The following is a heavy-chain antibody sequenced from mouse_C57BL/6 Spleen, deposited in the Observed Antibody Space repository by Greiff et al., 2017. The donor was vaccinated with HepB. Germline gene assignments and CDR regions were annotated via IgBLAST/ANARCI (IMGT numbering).Heavy chain of an antibody. D-gene: IGHD4-1*01. V-gene: IGHV1-80*01. CDR2: IYPGDGDT. CDR3: ARANWDWAMDY. CDR1: GYAFSSYW. Sequence: QVQLQQSWAELVKPGASVKISCKASGYAFSSYWMNWVKQRPGKGLEWIGQIYPGDGDTNYNGKFKGKATLTADKSSSTAYMQLRSLTSEDSAVYFCARANWDWAMDYWGQGTSVTVSS. J-gene: IGHJ4*01.